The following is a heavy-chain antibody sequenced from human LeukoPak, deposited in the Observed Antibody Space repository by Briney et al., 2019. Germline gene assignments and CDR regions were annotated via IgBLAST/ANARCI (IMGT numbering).Heavy chain of an antibody. D-gene: IGHD6-19*01. CDR2: FDPEDGET. V-gene: IGHV1-24*01. J-gene: IGHJ4*02. CDR3: ATAKEYSGWSQQIDY. Sequence: ASVKVSCKVSGYTPTELSMHWVRQAPGKGLEWMGGFDPEDGETIYAQKFQGRVTMTEDTSTDTAYVDLSSLRSEDTAVYYCATAKEYSGWSQQIDYWGQGTLVTVPS. CDR1: GYTPTELS.